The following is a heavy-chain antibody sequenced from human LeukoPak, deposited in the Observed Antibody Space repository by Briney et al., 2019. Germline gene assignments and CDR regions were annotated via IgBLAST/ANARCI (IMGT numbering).Heavy chain of an antibody. D-gene: IGHD2-2*01. Sequence: SETLSLTCAVYGGSFSGYYWSWIRQPPGKGLEWIGEINHSGSTNYNPSLKSRVTISVDTSKNQFSLKLSSVTAADTAVYYCARRVPAAIRYYYGMDVWGQGTTVTVSS. CDR1: GGSFSGYY. V-gene: IGHV4-34*01. CDR3: ARRVPAAIRYYYGMDV. CDR2: INHSGST. J-gene: IGHJ6*02.